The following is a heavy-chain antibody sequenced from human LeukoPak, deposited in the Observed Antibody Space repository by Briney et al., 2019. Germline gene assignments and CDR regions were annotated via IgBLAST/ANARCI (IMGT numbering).Heavy chain of an antibody. CDR1: GFSFSDYD. J-gene: IGHJ6*03. D-gene: IGHD2-15*01. V-gene: IGHV3-30*19. CDR2: ISYDESYK. CDR3: ASGDCGGGSCYGPSYYYYYMDV. Sequence: QTGGSLRLSCEASGFSFSDYDVHWVRQAPGKGLEWVAVISYDESYKFYADSVKGRFTISRDNSKNTLYLQMNSLRAEDTAVYYCASGDCGGGSCYGPSYYYYYMDVWGKGTTVTVSS.